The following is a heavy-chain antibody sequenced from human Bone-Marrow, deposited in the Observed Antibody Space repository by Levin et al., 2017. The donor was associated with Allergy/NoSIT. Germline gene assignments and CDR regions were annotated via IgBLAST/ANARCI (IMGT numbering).Heavy chain of an antibody. D-gene: IGHD1-1*01. CDR3: AHRRDYNGQWNEGYFDY. Sequence: SGPTLVKPTQTLTLTCTFSGFSLTTRPVGVGWIRQPPGRALEWLAFAYWDDDNRYSPSLKSRLTVTKDTSRNQVVLTMTNMDPADTGIYYCAHRRDYNGQWNEGYFDYWGQGTLVT. CDR1: GFSLTTRPVG. J-gene: IGHJ4*02. V-gene: IGHV2-5*02. CDR2: AYWDDDN.